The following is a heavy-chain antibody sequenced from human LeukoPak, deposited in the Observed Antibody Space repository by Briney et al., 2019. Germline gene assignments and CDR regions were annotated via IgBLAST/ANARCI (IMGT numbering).Heavy chain of an antibody. J-gene: IGHJ4*02. CDR1: GCIFTSYA. Sequence: GASVKVSCKASGCIFTSYAVNWVRQAPGQGLEWMGWINTDTGNPTYAQGFTGRFVFSLDTSVSTAYLQISSLKAEDTAVYYCARDYYYGSGSYFLPSYWGQGTLVTVSS. D-gene: IGHD3-10*01. CDR3: ARDYYYGSGSYFLPSY. CDR2: INTDTGNP. V-gene: IGHV7-4-1*02.